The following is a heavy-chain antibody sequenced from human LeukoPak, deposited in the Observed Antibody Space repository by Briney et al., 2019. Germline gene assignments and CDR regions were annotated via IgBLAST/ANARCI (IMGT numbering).Heavy chain of an antibody. D-gene: IGHD6-19*01. CDR2: IYPGDSDT. CDR3: WRPSRIAVAGHYAFDI. Sequence: GESLKIFCKGSGYSFTSYWIGWVRQMPGKGLEWMGIIYPGDSDTRYSPSFQGQVTISADKSISTAYLQWSSLKASDTAMYYCWRPSRIAVAGHYAFDIWGQGTKVTVSS. CDR1: GYSFTSYW. J-gene: IGHJ3*02. V-gene: IGHV5-51*01.